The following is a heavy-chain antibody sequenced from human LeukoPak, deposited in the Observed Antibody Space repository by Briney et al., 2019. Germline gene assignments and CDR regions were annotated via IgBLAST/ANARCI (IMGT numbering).Heavy chain of an antibody. CDR2: ISSSSSAI. J-gene: IGHJ6*03. CDR3: ARVVGHYYYMDV. D-gene: IGHD2-15*01. Sequence: GRSLRLSCAASGFTFDDYAMHWVRQAPGKGLEWVSYISSSSSAIYYADSVKGRFTISRDNAKNSLYLQMNSLRAEDTAVYYCARVVGHYYYMDVWGKGTTVTVSS. V-gene: IGHV3-48*01. CDR1: GFTFDDYA.